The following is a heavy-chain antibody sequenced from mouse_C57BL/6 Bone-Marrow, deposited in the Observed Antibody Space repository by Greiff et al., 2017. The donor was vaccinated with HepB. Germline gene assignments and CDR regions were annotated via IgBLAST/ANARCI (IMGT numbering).Heavy chain of an antibody. Sequence: VHVKQSVAELVRPGASVKLSCTASGFNINNTYMHWVKQRPEQRLEWIGRIDPANGNTKYAPKFQGKATITADTSSNTAYLQLSSLTSEDTAIYYCARFITTVVATGYFDVWGTGTTVTVSS. CDR1: GFNINNTY. J-gene: IGHJ1*03. CDR3: ARFITTVVATGYFDV. V-gene: IGHV14-3*01. D-gene: IGHD1-1*01. CDR2: IDPANGNT.